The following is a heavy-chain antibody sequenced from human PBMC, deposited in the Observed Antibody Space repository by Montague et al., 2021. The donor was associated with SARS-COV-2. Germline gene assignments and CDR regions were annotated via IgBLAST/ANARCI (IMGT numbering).Heavy chain of an antibody. CDR3: AGTSASSDY. J-gene: IGHJ4*02. CDR1: GDSVSRNSAA. V-gene: IGHV6-1*01. Sequence: CAISGDSVSRNSAAWNWIRQSPSKGLEWLGRTYYRSKWYNDYAVSVKSRITINPDTSKNQISLQLNSVTPEDTAVYYCAGTSASSDYWGQGTLVTVSS. D-gene: IGHD1-26*01. CDR2: TYYRSKWYN.